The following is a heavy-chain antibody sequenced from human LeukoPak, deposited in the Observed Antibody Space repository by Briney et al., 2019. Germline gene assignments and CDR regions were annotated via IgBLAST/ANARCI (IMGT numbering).Heavy chain of an antibody. J-gene: IGHJ4*02. CDR1: GFTVSNAW. CDR3: STSGSEGATRANY. V-gene: IGHV3-15*01. D-gene: IGHD1-26*01. CDR2: IKSKADGETT. Sequence: PGGSLRLSCAASGFTVSNAWMSWVRQAPGKGLEWVGRIKSKADGETTDFPAPVKGRFTLSRDDSKNTLYMQMTSLKIEDTAVYYCSTSGSEGATRANYWGQGTLVTVSS.